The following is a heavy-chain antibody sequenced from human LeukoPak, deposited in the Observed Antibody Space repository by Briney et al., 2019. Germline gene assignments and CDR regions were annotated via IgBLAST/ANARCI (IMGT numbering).Heavy chain of an antibody. CDR3: ARPPGGGVHNRNWYFDL. D-gene: IGHD1-1*01. CDR1: GYSFTSYW. J-gene: IGHJ2*01. V-gene: IGHV5-51*01. CDR2: IYPGDSDT. Sequence: GESLKISCKGSGYSFTSYWIAWVRQMPGKGLEYMGIIYPGDSDTRYSPSFQGQVTISADKSTNTAYLQWSSLKAPDTAMYYCARPPGGGVHNRNWYFDLWGRGTLVTVSS.